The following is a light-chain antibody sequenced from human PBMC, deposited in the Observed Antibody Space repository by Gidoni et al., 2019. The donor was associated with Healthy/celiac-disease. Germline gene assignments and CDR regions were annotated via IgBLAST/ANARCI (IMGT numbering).Light chain of an antibody. CDR3: SSYAGSNNLV. Sequence: GSPGQSVTISCTGTSSDVGGYNYVSWYQQHPGKAPKLMIYEVSKRPSGVPDRFSGSKSGNTASLTVSGLQAEDEADYYCSSYAGSNNLVFGGGTKLTVL. J-gene: IGLJ2*01. CDR2: EVS. V-gene: IGLV2-8*01. CDR1: SSDVGGYNY.